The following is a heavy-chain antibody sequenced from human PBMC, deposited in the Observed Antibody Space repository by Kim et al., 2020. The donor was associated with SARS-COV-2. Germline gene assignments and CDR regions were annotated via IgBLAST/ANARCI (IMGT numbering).Heavy chain of an antibody. Sequence: NKYYADSVKGRFTISRDNSKNTLYLQMNSLRAEDTAVYYCARDFIRYMDVWGKGTTVTVSS. CDR2: NK. J-gene: IGHJ6*03. CDR3: ARDFIRYMDV. D-gene: IGHD3-16*02. V-gene: IGHV3-33*01.